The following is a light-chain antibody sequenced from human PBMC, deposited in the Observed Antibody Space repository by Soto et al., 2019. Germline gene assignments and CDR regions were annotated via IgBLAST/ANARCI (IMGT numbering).Light chain of an antibody. CDR2: DAS. Sequence: EIQMTQSPSTLSASVGDRVTTTCRASQSISTCVAWYQQRPGKAPKVLIYDASNLQSGVPSRFSGSGSGTEFTLTISSLQPDDFATYFCQQYNEYLYTFGQGTKLEIK. CDR1: QSISTC. V-gene: IGKV1-5*01. CDR3: QQYNEYLYT. J-gene: IGKJ2*01.